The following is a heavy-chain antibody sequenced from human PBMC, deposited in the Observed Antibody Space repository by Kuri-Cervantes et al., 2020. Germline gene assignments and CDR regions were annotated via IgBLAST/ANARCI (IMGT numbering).Heavy chain of an antibody. CDR2: INPNSGGT. J-gene: IGHJ4*02. Sequence: ASVKVSCKASGYTFTGYYMHWVRQAPGQGLEWMGWINPNSGGTNYAQKFQGWVTMTRDTSISTAYMELSSLRSEDTAAYYCARDDGQQQMLSWGQGTLVTVSS. CDR3: ARDDGQQQMLS. D-gene: IGHD6-13*01. CDR1: GYTFTGYY. V-gene: IGHV1-2*04.